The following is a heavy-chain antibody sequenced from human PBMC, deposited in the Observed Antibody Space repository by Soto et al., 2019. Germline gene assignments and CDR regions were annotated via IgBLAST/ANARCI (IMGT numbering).Heavy chain of an antibody. CDR1: GGSFSGYY. V-gene: IGHV4-34*01. CDR2: INHSGST. J-gene: IGHJ6*04. Sequence: QVQLQQWGAGLLKPSETLSLTCAVYGGSFSGYYWSWIRQPPGKGLEWIGEINHSGSTNYNPSLNSRVTLSVDTSKNQFSLKLSFVTGADTAVYYCAWKGITIFGGGMAVWGKGTTVTVSS. D-gene: IGHD3-9*01. CDR3: AWKGITIFGGGMAV.